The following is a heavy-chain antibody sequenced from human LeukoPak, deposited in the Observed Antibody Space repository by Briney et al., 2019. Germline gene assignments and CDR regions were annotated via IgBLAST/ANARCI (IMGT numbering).Heavy chain of an antibody. J-gene: IGHJ4*02. Sequence: GESLKISCKGSGYSFTSYWIGWVRQMPGKGLEWMGTIYPGGSDTRYSPSFQGQVTISADKSINTAYLHWSSLKASDTAMYYCARRYSGYEYFEYWGQGTLVTVSS. CDR2: IYPGGSDT. CDR1: GYSFTSYW. D-gene: IGHD5-12*01. V-gene: IGHV5-51*01. CDR3: ARRYSGYEYFEY.